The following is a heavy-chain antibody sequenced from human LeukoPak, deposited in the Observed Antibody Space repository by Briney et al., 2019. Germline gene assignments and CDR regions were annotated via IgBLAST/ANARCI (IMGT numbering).Heavy chain of an antibody. CDR3: AREVIAATVTDAFDI. CDR2: IYHSGNT. V-gene: IGHV4-31*03. CDR1: GGSITSDNYL. D-gene: IGHD6-13*01. Sequence: SQTLSLTCTVSGGSITSDNYLWSWIRHLPGKGLEWIGYIYHSGNTYYNPSLKSRVIMSVDASENQFSLKLSSVTAADTAVYYCAREVIAATVTDAFDIWGPGTLVTVSS. J-gene: IGHJ3*02.